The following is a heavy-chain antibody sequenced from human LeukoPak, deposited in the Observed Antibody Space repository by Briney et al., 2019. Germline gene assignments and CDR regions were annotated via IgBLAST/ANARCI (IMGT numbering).Heavy chain of an antibody. D-gene: IGHD3-3*02. V-gene: IGHV3-23*01. CDR2: FSASGGDT. J-gene: IGHJ4*02. CDR1: GFTFSRYS. CDR3: AKGSAPFLVRGDYSDF. Sequence: PGGSLRLSCAASGFTFSRYSMSWVRQAPGKGLEWVSGFSASGGDTFYGDSVKGRFTISRDNSKNTLYLQMNSLRAEDTAVYFCAKGSAPFLVRGDYSDFGGQGTRVTVSS.